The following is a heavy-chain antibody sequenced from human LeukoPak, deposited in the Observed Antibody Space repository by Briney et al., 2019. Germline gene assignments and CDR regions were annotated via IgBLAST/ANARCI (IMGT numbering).Heavy chain of an antibody. CDR1: GFSFTGYF. V-gene: IGHV1-2*06. D-gene: IGHD5-18*01. Sequence: GASVKVSCKASGFSFTGYFMHWVRQAPGQGPEWMGRIDPNNGGTNYALKFQGRVTMTRDTPITTAYMDLSRLRSDDTAVYYCARGPHDTAYYFDQWGQGTLVTVSS. CDR3: ARGPHDTAYYFDQ. CDR2: IDPNNGGT. J-gene: IGHJ4*02.